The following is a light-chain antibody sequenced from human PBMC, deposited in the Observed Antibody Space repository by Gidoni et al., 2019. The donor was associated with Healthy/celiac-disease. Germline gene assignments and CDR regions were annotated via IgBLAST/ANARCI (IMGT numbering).Light chain of an antibody. CDR1: QSVSSY. J-gene: IGKJ3*01. CDR3: QQRSNWPT. Sequence: EIVLPQSPATLSLSPGERATLSCRASQSVSSYFAWYQQKPGQASRLLIYDPSNRATGIPARFRGSGSGTDFTLAISSLEPEDFTVYYCQQRSNWPTFGPGTKVDIK. CDR2: DPS. V-gene: IGKV3-11*01.